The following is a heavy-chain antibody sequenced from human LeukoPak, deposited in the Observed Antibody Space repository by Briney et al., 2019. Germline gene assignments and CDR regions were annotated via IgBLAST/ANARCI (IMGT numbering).Heavy chain of an antibody. CDR3: ARLSRVGSGSYPPLDY. D-gene: IGHD3-10*01. CDR1: GYSFTSYW. Sequence: GESLKISCKGSGYSFTSYWIGWVRQMPGKGLEWMGIIYPGDSDTRYSPSFQGQVTISADKSISTAYLQWSSLKASDTAMYYCARLSRVGSGSYPPLDYWGQGTLVTVSS. CDR2: IYPGDSDT. V-gene: IGHV5-51*01. J-gene: IGHJ4*02.